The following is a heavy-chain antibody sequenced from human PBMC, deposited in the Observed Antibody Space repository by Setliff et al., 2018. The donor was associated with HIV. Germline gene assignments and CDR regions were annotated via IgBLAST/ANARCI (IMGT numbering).Heavy chain of an antibody. CDR2: IYHSGRT. CDR3: VRHGGTIVVVTTPRLVVWYIDL. Sequence: PSETLSLTCTVSGGSISSSDHYWGWIRQPPGKGLEWIGSIYHSGRTFYNPPFKSRVTISVDTSKNQISLKLSSVSAADTAVYYCVRHGGTIVVVTTPRLVVWYIDLWGRGTLVTVSS. CDR1: GGSISSSDHY. V-gene: IGHV4-39*01. J-gene: IGHJ2*01. D-gene: IGHD2-21*02.